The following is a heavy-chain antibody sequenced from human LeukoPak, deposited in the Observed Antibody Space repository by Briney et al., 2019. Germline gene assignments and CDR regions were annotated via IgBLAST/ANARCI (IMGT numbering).Heavy chain of an antibody. V-gene: IGHV3-30*04. CDR3: ARPYYCSSTTCSYGLGY. Sequence: PGRSLRPSCAASGFTFSTDAIHWVRQAQGKGLEWVAIISSDGTNQHYGDSVKGRFTISRDNSRNTLYLQMNSLRVDDTAMYYCARPYYCSSTTCSYGLGYWGQGTLVTVSS. CDR1: GFTFSTDA. CDR2: ISSDGTNQ. D-gene: IGHD2-2*01. J-gene: IGHJ4*02.